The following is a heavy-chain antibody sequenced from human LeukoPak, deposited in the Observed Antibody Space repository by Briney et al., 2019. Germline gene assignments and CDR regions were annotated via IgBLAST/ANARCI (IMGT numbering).Heavy chain of an antibody. V-gene: IGHV4-59*08. CDR2: IYYSGST. D-gene: IGHD1-26*01. CDR3: ARQGGSGSQIDY. CDR1: GGSISSYY. J-gene: IGHJ4*02. Sequence: SESLSVTCTVSGGSISSYYWSWIRQPPGKGLEWIGYIYYSGSTNYNPSLKSRVTISVDTSKNQFSLKLSSVTAADTAVYYCARQGGSGSQIDYWGQGTLVTVFS.